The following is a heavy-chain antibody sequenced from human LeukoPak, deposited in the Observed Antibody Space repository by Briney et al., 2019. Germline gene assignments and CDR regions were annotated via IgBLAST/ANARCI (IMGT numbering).Heavy chain of an antibody. CDR2: IKTKTDGGTT. Sequence: GGSLRLSCAASGFTFSNAWMSWVRQAPGKGLEWVGRIKTKTDGGTTDYAAPVKDRFTISRDDSENSLYLQMNSLKTEDTAVYYCTSDFWSGYYSSNYWGQGTLVTVSS. V-gene: IGHV3-15*01. CDR1: GFTFSNAW. CDR3: TSDFWSGYYSSNY. J-gene: IGHJ4*02. D-gene: IGHD3-3*01.